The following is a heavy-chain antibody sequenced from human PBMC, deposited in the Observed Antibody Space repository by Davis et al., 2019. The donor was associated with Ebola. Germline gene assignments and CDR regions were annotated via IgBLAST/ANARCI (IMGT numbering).Heavy chain of an antibody. CDR2: IWYDGSNK. V-gene: IGHV3-33*06. CDR1: GFTFSSYG. J-gene: IGHJ6*02. D-gene: IGHD6-13*01. CDR3: AKDPRISSSWYFYYYYGMDV. Sequence: GESLKISCAASGFTFSSYGMHWVRQAPGKGLEWVAVIWYDGSNKYYADSVKGRFTISRDNSKNTLYLQMNSLRAEDTAVYYCAKDPRISSSWYFYYYYGMDVWGQGTTVTVSS.